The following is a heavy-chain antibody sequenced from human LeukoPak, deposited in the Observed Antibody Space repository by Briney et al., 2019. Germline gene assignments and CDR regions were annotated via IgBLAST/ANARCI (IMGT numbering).Heavy chain of an antibody. CDR3: AKVQRGIAVALDY. D-gene: IGHD6-19*01. J-gene: IGHJ4*02. V-gene: IGHV3-48*04. CDR1: GFTFSSYG. Sequence: GGTLRLSCAASGFTFSSYGMSWVRQAPGKGLEWVSYISTTGSSIYYADSVKGRFTISRDNVKNLLYLQMNSLRAEDTAVYYCAKVQRGIAVALDYWGQGTLATVSS. CDR2: ISTTGSSI.